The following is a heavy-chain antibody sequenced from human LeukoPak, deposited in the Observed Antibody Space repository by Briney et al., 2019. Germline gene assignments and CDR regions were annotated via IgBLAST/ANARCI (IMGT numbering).Heavy chain of an antibody. D-gene: IGHD3-22*01. J-gene: IGHJ4*02. CDR2: ISYTGSA. V-gene: IGHV4-59*11. CDR3: ARVDLGGSRYFFNL. CDR1: GGYINSHY. Sequence: PSETLSLTCTVSGGYINSHYWGWIRQPQGKVLGYIGYISYTGSAIYSPSLESRVTISIDTSKKQFSLNLRSVNTADTAVYYCARVDLGGSRYFFNLWGQGALVTVSS.